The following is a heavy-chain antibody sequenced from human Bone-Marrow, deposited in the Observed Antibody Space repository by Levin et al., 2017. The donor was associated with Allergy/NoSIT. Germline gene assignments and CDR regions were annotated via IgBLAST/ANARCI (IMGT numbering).Heavy chain of an antibody. V-gene: IGHV3-30*18. J-gene: IGHJ6*03. CDR3: AKVYFGAGTGYYIDV. Sequence: GESLKISCTASGFMFSSYGMHWVRQAPGKGLEWVAVISNDGSTKIYADSVKGRFTISRDNSKNTLYLQMDSLRAEDTAVYYCAKVYFGAGTGYYIDVWGKGTTVIVSS. D-gene: IGHD3-10*01. CDR1: GFMFSSYG. CDR2: ISNDGSTK.